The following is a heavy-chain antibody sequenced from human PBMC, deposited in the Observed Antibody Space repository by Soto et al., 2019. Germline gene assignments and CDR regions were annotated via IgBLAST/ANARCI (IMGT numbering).Heavy chain of an antibody. CDR3: TRDAGRELAAHDAFDI. CDR2: IQSRTDGGTT. CDR1: GFTFSDAW. Sequence: PGGSLRLSCAASGFTFSDAWMSWVRQAPGKGLEWVGRIQSRTDGGTTEYAAPVKGRFTISRDDSKNTLYLQMNSLKTEDTAVYYCTRDAGRELAAHDAFDIWGQGTMVTVSS. D-gene: IGHD6-6*01. V-gene: IGHV3-15*01. J-gene: IGHJ3*02.